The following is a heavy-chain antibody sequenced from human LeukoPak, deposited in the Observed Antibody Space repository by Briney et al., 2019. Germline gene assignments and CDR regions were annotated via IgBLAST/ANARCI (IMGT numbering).Heavy chain of an antibody. V-gene: IGHV7-4-1*02. Sequence: ASVKVSCKASGYTFTSYAMNWVRQAPGQGLEWMGWINTNTGNPTYAQGFTGRFVFSLDTSVSTAYLQISSLKAEDTAVYYCARVRRGIAAAGYNWFDPWGQGTLVTVSS. CDR2: INTNTGNP. D-gene: IGHD6-13*01. CDR1: GYTFTSYA. CDR3: ARVRRGIAAAGYNWFDP. J-gene: IGHJ5*02.